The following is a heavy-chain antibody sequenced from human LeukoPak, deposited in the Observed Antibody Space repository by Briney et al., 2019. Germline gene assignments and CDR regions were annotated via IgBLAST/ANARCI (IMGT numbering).Heavy chain of an antibody. Sequence: KPSETLSLTCTVSIGSISSYYWSWIRQPPGKGVEWIGHIYHSGSTNYNPSRKSRVTISADTSKNQFFLRLSSVTAADTAVYYCARWGSVGTTLDAFDIWGQGTTVTVSS. CDR1: IGSISSYY. V-gene: IGHV4-59*13. CDR3: ARWGSVGTTLDAFDI. CDR2: IYHSGST. J-gene: IGHJ3*02. D-gene: IGHD1-26*01.